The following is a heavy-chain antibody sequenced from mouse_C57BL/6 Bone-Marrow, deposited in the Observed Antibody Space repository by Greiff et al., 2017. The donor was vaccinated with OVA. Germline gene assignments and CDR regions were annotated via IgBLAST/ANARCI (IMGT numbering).Heavy chain of an antibody. V-gene: IGHV1-82*01. CDR3: AGYYGSRGRYYFDY. CDR2: IYPGDGDT. J-gene: IGHJ2*01. D-gene: IGHD1-1*01. Sequence: VQLQQSGPELVKPGASVKISCKASGYAFSSSWMNWVKQRPGKGLEWIGRIYPGDGDTNYNGKFQGKATLTADKSSSTAYMQLSSLTSEDSAVYVCAGYYGSRGRYYFDYWGQGTTLTVSS. CDR1: GYAFSSSW.